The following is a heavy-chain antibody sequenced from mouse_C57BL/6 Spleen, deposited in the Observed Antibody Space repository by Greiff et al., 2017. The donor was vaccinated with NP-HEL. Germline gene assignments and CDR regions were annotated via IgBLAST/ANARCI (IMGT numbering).Heavy chain of an antibody. J-gene: IGHJ1*03. CDR3: AAHYYGSSPRYFDV. CDR2: INPNYGTT. CDR1: GYSFTDYN. Sequence: VQLQQSGPELVKPGASVKISCKASGYSFTDYNMNWVKQSNGKSLEWIGVINPNYGTTSYNQKFKGKATLTVDQSSSTAYMQLNSLTSEDSAVYYCAAHYYGSSPRYFDVWGTGTTVTVSS. V-gene: IGHV1-39*01. D-gene: IGHD1-1*01.